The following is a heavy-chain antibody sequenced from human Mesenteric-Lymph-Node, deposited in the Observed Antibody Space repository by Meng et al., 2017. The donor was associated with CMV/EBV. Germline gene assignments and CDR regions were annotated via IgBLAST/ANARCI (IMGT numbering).Heavy chain of an antibody. Sequence: SETLSLTCTVSGGSITNTNYFWGWLRQPPGKGLEWIGSIYHSGNTRYNPSLKSRVSISLDTSKNQVSLRLSSVTAADTAVYYCATDYGGYSNVVFHIWGQGTLVTVSS. CDR3: ATDYGGYSNVVFHI. CDR2: IYHSGNT. CDR1: GGSITNTNYF. V-gene: IGHV4-39*07. D-gene: IGHD4-23*01. J-gene: IGHJ3*02.